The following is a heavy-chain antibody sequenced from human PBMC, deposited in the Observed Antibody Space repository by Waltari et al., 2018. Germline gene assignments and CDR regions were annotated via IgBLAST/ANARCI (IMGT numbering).Heavy chain of an antibody. J-gene: IGHJ6*03. Sequence: QVQLQQWGAGLLKLSEPLSLNCIVTGGSLSGYHCTWTHQPPGKGLEWIGEINDSGRTTYNPSLESRVTVSIDTANNQFSLRVRSVTAADTAVYYCARVFGYYYYYMDVWGKGTTVTISS. D-gene: IGHD3-3*01. CDR3: ARVFGYYYYYMDV. V-gene: IGHV4-34*02. CDR2: INDSGRT. CDR1: GGSLSGYH.